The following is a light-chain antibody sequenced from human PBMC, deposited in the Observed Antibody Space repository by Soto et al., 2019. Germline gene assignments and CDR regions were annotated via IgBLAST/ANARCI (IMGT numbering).Light chain of an antibody. CDR1: QSISNY. CDR3: QRYNNWPPIT. J-gene: IGKJ5*01. CDR2: AAS. Sequence: DIQMTQSPSSLSASVGDRVTITCRASQSISNYLNWYQQKPGKAPELLIYAASTLQSGVPARFSGSGSGTEFTLTISSLQSEDFAVYYCQRYNNWPPITFGQGTRLEI. V-gene: IGKV1-39*02.